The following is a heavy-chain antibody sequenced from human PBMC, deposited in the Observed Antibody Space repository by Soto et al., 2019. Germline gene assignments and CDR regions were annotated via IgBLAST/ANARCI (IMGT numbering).Heavy chain of an antibody. CDR1: GFTFSSYA. Sequence: GGSLRLSCAASGFTFSSYAMAWVRQAPGKGLEYVSTLSGSGVNAYYADSVKGRFTISRDNSKNTLYLQMNSLRVEDTAIYYCAKPLQVYWGQGTQVTVSS. V-gene: IGHV3-23*01. CDR3: AKPLQVY. CDR2: LSGSGVNA. J-gene: IGHJ4*02.